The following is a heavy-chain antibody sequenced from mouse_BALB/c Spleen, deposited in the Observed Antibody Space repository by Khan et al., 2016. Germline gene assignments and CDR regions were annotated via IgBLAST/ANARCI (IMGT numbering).Heavy chain of an antibody. V-gene: IGHV1S137*01. CDR3: ARGTSALYYSLYY. CDR2: ISPYYGDV. Sequence: QVQLQQSGAELVRPGVSVKISCKGSGYTFTDYTLHWVKQSHAKSLEWIGIISPYYGDVTYNQKFKDKATMTVDKSSGPTYLELARLTSEDSAIYYCARGTSALYYSLYYWGQGTSVTVSS. D-gene: IGHD2-14*01. CDR1: GYTFTDYT. J-gene: IGHJ4*01.